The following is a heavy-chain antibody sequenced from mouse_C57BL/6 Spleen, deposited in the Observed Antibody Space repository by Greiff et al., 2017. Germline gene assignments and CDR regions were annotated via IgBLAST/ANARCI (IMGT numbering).Heavy chain of an antibody. CDR1: GFTFSDAW. CDR3: TRRDGYLYYAMDY. V-gene: IGHV6-6*01. D-gene: IGHD2-3*01. J-gene: IGHJ4*01. CDR2: IRNKANNHAT. Sequence: VQLQESGGGLVQPGGSMKLSCAASGFTFSDAWMDWVRQSPEKGLEWVAEIRNKANNHATYDAVSVKGRFTISRDDSKRRVYLQMNSVRAEDTGIYYCTRRDGYLYYAMDYWGQGTSVTVSS.